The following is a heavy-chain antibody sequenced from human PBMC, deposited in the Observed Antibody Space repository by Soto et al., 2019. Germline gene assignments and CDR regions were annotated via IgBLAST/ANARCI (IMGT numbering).Heavy chain of an antibody. CDR3: ARVGAYCVSTSCHDY. D-gene: IGHD2-2*01. J-gene: IGHJ4*02. CDR2: ISAYNGNT. Sequence: QVQLVQSGAEVKKPGASVKVSCKASGYTFTNYGISWVRQAPGQGLEWMGWISAYNGNTDYAQKLQGRVTMTTDTSTSTAYMELRRRRSDDTAVYYCARVGAYCVSTSCHDYWGQGTLVTVSS. V-gene: IGHV1-18*01. CDR1: GYTFTNYG.